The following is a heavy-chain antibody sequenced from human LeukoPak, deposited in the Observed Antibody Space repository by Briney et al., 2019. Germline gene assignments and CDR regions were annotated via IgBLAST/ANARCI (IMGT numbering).Heavy chain of an antibody. CDR1: SGSISSGDYY. CDR2: IYYSGST. D-gene: IGHD2-21*01. Sequence: SQTQSLTCTVSSGSISSGDYYWSWIRQPPGKGLEWIGYIYYSGSTYYNPSLKSRVTISVDTSKNQFSLNLRSVTAADTAVYYCARVGKYCGGDCYSVKYWGQGTLVTVSS. CDR3: ARVGKYCGGDCYSVKY. V-gene: IGHV4-30-4*08. J-gene: IGHJ4*02.